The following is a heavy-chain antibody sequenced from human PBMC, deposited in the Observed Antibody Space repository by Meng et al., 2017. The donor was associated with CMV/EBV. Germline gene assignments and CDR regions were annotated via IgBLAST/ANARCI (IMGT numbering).Heavy chain of an antibody. CDR2: IYPSGST. V-gene: IGHV4-4*07. J-gene: IGHJ4*02. CDR1: GGSISVYY. CDR3: ARGSYYRYVIDY. D-gene: IGHD2-21*01. Sequence: QARLQGSGPGRLKPSGTLSLTCTVSGGSISVYYWSWIRQPAGKGLEWIGRIYPSGSTNYNPSLKSRVTMSVDTSKNQFSLKLSSVTAADTAVYYCARGSYYRYVIDYWGQGTLVTVSS.